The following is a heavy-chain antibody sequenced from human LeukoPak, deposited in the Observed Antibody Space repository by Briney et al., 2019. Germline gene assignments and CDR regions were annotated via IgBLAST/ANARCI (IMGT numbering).Heavy chain of an antibody. D-gene: IGHD3-22*01. Sequence: ASVKVSCKASGYTFSGYYIHWVRQAPGQGLVWMGWVNPNSSGTNYGQNFQGRVTMTRDTSISTAYMELRGLTPDDTAVYYCARAGYYDSSGYYHPFDYWGQGIVVTVSS. V-gene: IGHV1-2*02. CDR3: ARAGYYDSSGYYHPFDY. CDR2: VNPNSSGT. J-gene: IGHJ4*02. CDR1: GYTFSGYY.